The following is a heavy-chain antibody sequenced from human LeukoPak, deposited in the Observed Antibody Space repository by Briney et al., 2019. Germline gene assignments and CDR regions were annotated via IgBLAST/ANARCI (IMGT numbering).Heavy chain of an antibody. CDR3: ARDHEENNNSFDP. V-gene: IGHV1-2*02. Sequence: ASVKVSSKASGYTFPGYDIHWVRQAPGQGLEWMGWINPNNGGTRYAQKFQGRVTMTRDTSINTAYMELSRLRSDDTAVYYCARDHEENNNSFDPWGQGTLVTVSS. CDR2: INPNNGGT. CDR1: GYTFPGYD. J-gene: IGHJ5*02.